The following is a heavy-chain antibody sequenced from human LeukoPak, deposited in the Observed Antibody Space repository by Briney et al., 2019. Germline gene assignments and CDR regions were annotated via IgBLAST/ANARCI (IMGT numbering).Heavy chain of an antibody. V-gene: IGHV3-30*02. CDR3: AKGYSYGYVSALAMTFDI. Sequence: GGSLRLSCAASGFTFSSYGMHWVRQAPGKGLEWVAFIRYDGSNKYYADSVKGRFTISRDNSKNTLYLQMNSLRAEDTAVYYCAKGYSYGYVSALAMTFDIWGQGTMVTVSS. CDR1: GFTFSSYG. D-gene: IGHD5-18*01. CDR2: IRYDGSNK. J-gene: IGHJ3*02.